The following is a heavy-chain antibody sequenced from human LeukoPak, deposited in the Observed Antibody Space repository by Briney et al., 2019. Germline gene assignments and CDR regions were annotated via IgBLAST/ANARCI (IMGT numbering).Heavy chain of an antibody. J-gene: IGHJ4*02. Sequence: TGGSLRLSCAGSRFIFSSYAMHWVRQAPGKGLEWVAVISYDGSNKYYADSVKGRFTISRDNSKNTLYLQMNSLRAEDTAVYYCASDFDSSGYTELFDYWGQGTLVTVSS. CDR1: RFIFSSYA. CDR3: ASDFDSSGYTELFDY. V-gene: IGHV3-30-3*01. CDR2: ISYDGSNK. D-gene: IGHD3-22*01.